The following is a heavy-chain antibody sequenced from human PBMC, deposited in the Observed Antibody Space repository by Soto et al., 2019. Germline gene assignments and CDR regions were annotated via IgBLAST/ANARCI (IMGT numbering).Heavy chain of an antibody. CDR2: ISSHGSEK. CDR1: GFIFRNFG. J-gene: IGHJ4*02. Sequence: QVQLVESGGGVVQPGKSLRLSCAVSGFIFRNFGMHWVRQAPGKGLEWVAVISSHGSEKYYADSVKGRFTISRDNSKNTLDLQMNNLRAEDTAVYYCVKERGGADFDYWGQGTLVTVSS. CDR3: VKERGGADFDY. D-gene: IGHD1-26*01. V-gene: IGHV3-30*18.